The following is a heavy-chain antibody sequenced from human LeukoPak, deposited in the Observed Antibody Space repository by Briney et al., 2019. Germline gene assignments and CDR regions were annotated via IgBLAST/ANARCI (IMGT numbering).Heavy chain of an antibody. CDR2: ISAYNGDT. V-gene: IGHV1-18*01. CDR1: GYTFTSYG. CDR3: ASGSSGYDP. J-gene: IGHJ5*02. Sequence: GASVKVSCKASGYTFTSYGFSWVRQAPGQGLEWMGWISAYNGDTSYAQKFQGRVTMTTDTSTSTVYMELRSLRSDDTAVYFCASGSSGYDPWGQGTLVTVSS. D-gene: IGHD5-12*01.